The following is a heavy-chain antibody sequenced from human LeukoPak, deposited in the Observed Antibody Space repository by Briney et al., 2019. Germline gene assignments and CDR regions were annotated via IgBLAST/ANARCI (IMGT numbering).Heavy chain of an antibody. V-gene: IGHV3-48*03. J-gene: IGHJ4*02. CDR3: ARALGSGWYSDY. CDR1: GFTFSSYE. Sequence: GGSLRLSCAASGFTFSSYEMNWVRQAPGKGLEWVSYISSSGSTIYYADSVKGRFTISRDNAKNSLYLQMNILRAEDTAVYYCARALGSGWYSDYWGQGTLVTVSS. CDR2: ISSSGSTI. D-gene: IGHD6-19*01.